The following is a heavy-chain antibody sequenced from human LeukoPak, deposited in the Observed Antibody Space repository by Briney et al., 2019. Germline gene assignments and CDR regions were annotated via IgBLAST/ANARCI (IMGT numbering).Heavy chain of an antibody. V-gene: IGHV1-8*03. D-gene: IGHD6-19*01. Sequence: ASVKVSCKASGYTFTSYDINWVRQATGQGLEWMGWMNPNSGNTGYAQKFQGRVTITRNTSISTAYMELSSLRSEDTAVYYCARGIPYSSGWYIDYWGQGTLVTVSS. J-gene: IGHJ4*02. CDR1: GYTFTSYD. CDR2: MNPNSGNT. CDR3: ARGIPYSSGWYIDY.